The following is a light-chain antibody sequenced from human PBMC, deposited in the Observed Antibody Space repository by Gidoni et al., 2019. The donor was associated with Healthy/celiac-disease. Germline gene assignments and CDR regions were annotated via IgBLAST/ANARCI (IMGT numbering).Light chain of an antibody. CDR2: DAS. Sequence: EIVLTQSPATLSLSPGERATLSCRASQSVSSYLAWYKQKPGPAPRLLIYDASNRATGIPARFSGSGSGTDFTLTISSLEPDDFAVYYCQQRSNWPPALTFGGGTKVEIK. CDR3: QQRSNWPPALT. J-gene: IGKJ4*01. V-gene: IGKV3-11*01. CDR1: QSVSSY.